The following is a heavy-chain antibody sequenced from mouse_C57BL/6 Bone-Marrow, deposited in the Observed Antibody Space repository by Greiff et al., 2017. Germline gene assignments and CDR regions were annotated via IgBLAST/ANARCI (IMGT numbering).Heavy chain of an antibody. D-gene: IGHD2-3*01. J-gene: IGHJ2*01. CDR2: IDPEIGDT. CDR1: GFNIKDDY. CDR3: SSFDGNYFDF. V-gene: IGHV14-4*01. Sequence: EVHLVESGAELVRPGASVKLSCTASGFNIKDDYIHWVKQRPEQGLEWIGWIDPEIGDTEYASKFQGKATITSDTSSNKAYLQLCSLTSEDTAVYDCSSFDGNYFDFWGQGTPLTVAS.